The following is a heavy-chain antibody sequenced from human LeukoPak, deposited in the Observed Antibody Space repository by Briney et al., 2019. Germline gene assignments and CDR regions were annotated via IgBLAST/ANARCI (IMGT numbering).Heavy chain of an antibody. CDR2: ISNGGDDT. V-gene: IGHV3-23*01. J-gene: IGHJ4*02. Sequence: PGGSLRLSCAASGFTFSTYAMSWVRQAPGKGLEWVSGISNGGDDTHYADSVKGRFTISRDNSKNTLYLQMNSLRADDTAIYHCAKEKKSGGWPIDYWGQGVLVTVSS. CDR3: AKEKKSGGWPIDY. D-gene: IGHD2-15*01. CDR1: GFTFSTYA.